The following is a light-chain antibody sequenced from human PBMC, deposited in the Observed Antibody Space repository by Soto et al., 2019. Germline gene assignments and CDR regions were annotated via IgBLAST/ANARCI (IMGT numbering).Light chain of an antibody. CDR2: ETF. CDR1: QYITTY. J-gene: IGKJ4*01. V-gene: IGKV3-11*01. CDR3: LPRSSLPLT. Sequence: IVLTQSPGRLSLSPGERATLTCRASQYITTYLAWYQQKPGQAPRLFIYETFNRASGAPARFSGGGARTVFTLTITNVAPDEFAVYSCLPRSSLPLTFGGGTKVEF.